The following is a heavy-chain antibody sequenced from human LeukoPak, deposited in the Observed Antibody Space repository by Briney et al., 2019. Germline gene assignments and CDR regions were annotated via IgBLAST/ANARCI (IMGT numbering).Heavy chain of an antibody. CDR2: KQTDGSTT. J-gene: IGHJ4*02. CDR1: GFTFSYYG. V-gene: IGHV3-30*02. CDR3: AKSYFGSGSYYSG. D-gene: IGHD3-10*01. Sequence: GGSLRLSCAASGFTFSYYGMHWFRQAPGKGLEWVAFKQTDGSTTFYADSVKGRFTISRDNSKNTLFLQMNSLRAEDTAVYYCAKSYFGSGSYYSGWGQGILVTVSS.